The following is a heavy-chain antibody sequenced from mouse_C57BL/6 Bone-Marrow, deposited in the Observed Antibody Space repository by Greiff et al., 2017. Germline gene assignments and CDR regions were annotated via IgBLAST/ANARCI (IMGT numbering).Heavy chain of an antibody. D-gene: IGHD1-1*01. CDR1: GYTFTSYW. CDR2: INPSSGYT. V-gene: IGHV1-7*01. J-gene: IGHJ1*03. Sequence: QVQLQQSGAELAKPGASVKLSCKASGYTFTSYWMHWVKQRPGQGLEWIGYINPSSGYTKYNQKFKDKAPLTADTSSSTAYMQLSSLTYEDSAVYYCARKRGTTVGSYWYFDVWGTGTTVTVSS. CDR3: ARKRGTTVGSYWYFDV.